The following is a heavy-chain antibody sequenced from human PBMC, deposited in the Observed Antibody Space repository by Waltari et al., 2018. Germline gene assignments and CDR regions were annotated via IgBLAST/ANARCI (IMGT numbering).Heavy chain of an antibody. CDR2: ISSSSSDI. J-gene: IGHJ4*02. V-gene: IGHV3-21*01. CDR1: GFTFRTYS. D-gene: IGHD3-10*01. Sequence: EVQLVESGGGLVKAGGSLRLSCAASGFTFRTYSMNWVRQAPGKGLEWVSGISSSSSDIYYADSVRGRFTISRDNAKSSLYLQMSSLRVEDTAVYYCARDLGYMVRGVELDYWGQGTLVTVSS. CDR3: ARDLGYMVRGVELDY.